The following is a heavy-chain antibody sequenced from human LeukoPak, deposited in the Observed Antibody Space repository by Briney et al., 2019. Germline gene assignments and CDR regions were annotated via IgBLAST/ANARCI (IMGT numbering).Heavy chain of an antibody. Sequence: SETLYFTCTVSGGPISSYYWNCLRKPPGKEREWTGYIYYSGSTTYIPSLKSRVTISVDTSKNQFSLKLSSVTAADTAVYYCARGADSSGYYSIFYFDYWGQGTLVTVSS. CDR1: GGPISSYY. J-gene: IGHJ4*02. CDR3: ARGADSSGYYSIFYFDY. V-gene: IGHV4-59*01. D-gene: IGHD3-22*01. CDR2: IYYSGST.